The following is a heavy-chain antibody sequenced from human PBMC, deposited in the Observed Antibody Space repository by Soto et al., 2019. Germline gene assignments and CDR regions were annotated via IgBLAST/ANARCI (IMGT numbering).Heavy chain of an antibody. Sequence: EVHLVESGGGLVQPGRSLRLSCAASGFTFDDYAMHWVRQAPGKGLEWVSGISWNSDSTGYADSVKGRFTISRDNAKNSLFLQMNSLRAEDTALYFCAKDTYIIVGGTHIDFWVRGTLVSVSS. CDR2: ISWNSDST. CDR3: AKDTYIIVGGTHIDF. D-gene: IGHD1-26*01. V-gene: IGHV3-9*01. J-gene: IGHJ4*02. CDR1: GFTFDDYA.